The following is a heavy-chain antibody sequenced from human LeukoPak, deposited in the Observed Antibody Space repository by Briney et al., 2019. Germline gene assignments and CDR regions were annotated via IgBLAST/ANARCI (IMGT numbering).Heavy chain of an antibody. D-gene: IGHD1-26*01. CDR2: ISYDGSNQ. V-gene: IGHV3-30*18. CDR3: ANQWELSAEYFLH. J-gene: IGHJ1*01. Sequence: GGSLRLSCAASGFTFSSYAMHWARQAPGKGLEWVAVISYDGSNQYYADSVKGRFTISRDNSKNTLYLQMSSLRAEDTAVYYCANQWELSAEYFLHWGQGTLVTVSS. CDR1: GFTFSSYA.